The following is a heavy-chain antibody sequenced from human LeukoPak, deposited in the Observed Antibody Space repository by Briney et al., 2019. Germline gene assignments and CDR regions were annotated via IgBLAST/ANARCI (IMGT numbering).Heavy chain of an antibody. CDR2: IGAYDGNT. V-gene: IGHV1-18*01. CDR3: ATMITFGGVIRY. Sequence: ASVKVSCRASSYTFTSYGISWVRQAPGQGPEWMGWIGAYDGNTNSAQKFQGRVTMTTDTSTSTAYMELRSLRSEDTAVYYCATMITFGGVIRYWGQGTLVTVSS. CDR1: SYTFTSYG. D-gene: IGHD3-16*01. J-gene: IGHJ4*02.